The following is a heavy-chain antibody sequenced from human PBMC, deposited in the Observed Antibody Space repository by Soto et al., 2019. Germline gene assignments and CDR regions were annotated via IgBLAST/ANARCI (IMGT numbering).Heavy chain of an antibody. D-gene: IGHD3-10*01. CDR2: TNPRSGST. Sequence: GASVKVSCKASGYTLTDYFMHWVRQAPGQGLEWMGTTNPRSGSTRIAQNFQGRVTMMSDTSTSTVYMELSGLRSDDTAVFYCARGSGSFVYGIDVWGQGTTVTVSS. J-gene: IGHJ6*02. V-gene: IGHV1-46*01. CDR3: ARGSGSFVYGIDV. CDR1: GYTLTDYF.